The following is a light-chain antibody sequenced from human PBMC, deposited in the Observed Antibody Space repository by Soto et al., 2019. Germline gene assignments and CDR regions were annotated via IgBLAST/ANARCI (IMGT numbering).Light chain of an antibody. J-gene: IGKJ1*01. Sequence: DIQMTPSPSTLSASLGDSVTITCRASQSISVWLAWYQQKAGKAPNLLIYKASRLESGVPSRFSGSGSETEFTLTISGLQPGDSETYYCQQYNSYSPTFGQGTKVDIK. CDR3: QQYNSYSPT. CDR1: QSISVW. V-gene: IGKV1-5*03. CDR2: KAS.